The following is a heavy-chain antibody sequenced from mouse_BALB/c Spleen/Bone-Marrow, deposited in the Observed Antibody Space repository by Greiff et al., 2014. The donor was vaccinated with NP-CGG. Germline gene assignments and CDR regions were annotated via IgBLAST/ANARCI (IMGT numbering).Heavy chain of an antibody. CDR3: APYYYGSSQFAY. Sequence: EVQLQQSGTPLFAPKDSVKLSCPASSFNIKDTYMPWVKPRPEQGLNWIGRIDPANGNTKYDPKFPGKATITADTSSNTAYLQLSSLTSEDTAVYYCAPYYYGSSQFAYWGQGTLVTVSA. D-gene: IGHD1-1*01. CDR1: SFNIKDTY. J-gene: IGHJ3*01. V-gene: IGHV14-3*02. CDR2: IDPANGNT.